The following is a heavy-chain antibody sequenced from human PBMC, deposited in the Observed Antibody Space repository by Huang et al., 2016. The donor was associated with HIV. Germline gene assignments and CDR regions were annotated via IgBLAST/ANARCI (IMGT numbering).Heavy chain of an antibody. D-gene: IGHD3-22*01. CDR2: ISDSGST. CDR1: GGSFSGHY. V-gene: IGHV4-34*02. CDR3: ARMFKYDSGGYWGNDAFDI. Sequence: QVQLQQWGAELLKPSETLSLTCAVSGGSFSGHYWTWIRQPPGRGLEWIGEISDSGSTTYNPSLKSRVTISGDTSQSPFSLKLNSVTAADTAIYYGARMFKYDSGGYWGNDAFDIWGQGTMVTVSS. J-gene: IGHJ3*02.